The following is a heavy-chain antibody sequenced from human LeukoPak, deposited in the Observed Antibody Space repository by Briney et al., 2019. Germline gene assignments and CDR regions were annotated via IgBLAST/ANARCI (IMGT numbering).Heavy chain of an antibody. V-gene: IGHV4-39*01. CDR2: IYDSGST. CDR3: ARGGVVVNLFDY. CDR1: GGSIRSSYYY. J-gene: IGHJ4*02. Sequence: SETLSLTCTVSGGSIRSSYYYWGWIRQPPGKGLEWIGSIYDSGSTYYNPSLESRVTISVDTSKNQFSLKLNSVTAADTAVYYCARGGVVVNLFDYWGQGTLVTVSS. D-gene: IGHD3-22*01.